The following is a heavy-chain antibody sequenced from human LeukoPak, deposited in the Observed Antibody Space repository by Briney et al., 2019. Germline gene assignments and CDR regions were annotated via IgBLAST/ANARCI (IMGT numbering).Heavy chain of an antibody. J-gene: IGHJ3*02. CDR2: INPNSGGT. CDR1: GYTLTAYY. Sequence: ASVKVSCKASGYTLTAYYIYWVRQAPGQGLEWMGRINPNSGGTDYAQNFQGRVTMTRDTSISTAYMELSRLRSDDTAVYYCARGRDSGSYFPLDAFDIWGQGTMVTVSS. D-gene: IGHD1-26*01. V-gene: IGHV1-2*06. CDR3: ARGRDSGSYFPLDAFDI.